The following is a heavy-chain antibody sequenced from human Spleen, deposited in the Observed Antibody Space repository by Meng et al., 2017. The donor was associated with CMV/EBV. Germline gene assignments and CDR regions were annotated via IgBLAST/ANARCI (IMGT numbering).Heavy chain of an antibody. CDR2: ISSGGYSD. J-gene: IGHJ3*02. V-gene: IGHV3-48*03. CDR3: ARESTGAVDALDI. CDR1: GFSFSNYK. D-gene: IGHD6-19*01. Sequence: GESLKISCAASGFSFSNYKINWVRQAPGKGLEWVSYISSGGYSDFYADSVRGRLTMSRDNANNSLSLRMNSLRVEDTAIYYCARESTGAVDALDIWGRGTTVTVSS.